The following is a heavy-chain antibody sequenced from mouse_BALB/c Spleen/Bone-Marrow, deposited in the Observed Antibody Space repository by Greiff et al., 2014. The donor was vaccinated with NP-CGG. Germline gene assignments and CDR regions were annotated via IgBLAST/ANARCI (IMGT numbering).Heavy chain of an antibody. D-gene: IGHD2-4*01. CDR2: ISSGSSTI. V-gene: IGHV5-17*02. CDR3: ARDDYDYAMDY. CDR1: GFTFSSFG. Sequence: EVMLVESGGGLVQPGGSRKLSCAASGFTFSSFGMHWVRQAPEKGLEWVAYISSGSSTIYYADTVKGRFTIPRDNPKNTLFLQMTSLRSEDTAMYYCARDDYDYAMDYWGQGTSVTVSS. J-gene: IGHJ4*01.